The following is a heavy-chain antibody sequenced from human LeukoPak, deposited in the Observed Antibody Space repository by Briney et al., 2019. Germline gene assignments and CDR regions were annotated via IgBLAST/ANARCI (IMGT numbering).Heavy chain of an antibody. CDR1: GGSVSSGSYY. J-gene: IGHJ4*02. V-gene: IGHV4-61*01. Sequence: SETLDVTCTVSGGSVSSGSYYLSWILPPPRKLLVWLRYIYYSGSTNYNPSLKSRVTISVDTSKNQFSLKLSSVTAADTAVYYCATRGEGISSYGYVYWGQGTLVTVSS. CDR2: IYYSGST. CDR3: ATRGEGISSYGYVY. D-gene: IGHD5-18*01.